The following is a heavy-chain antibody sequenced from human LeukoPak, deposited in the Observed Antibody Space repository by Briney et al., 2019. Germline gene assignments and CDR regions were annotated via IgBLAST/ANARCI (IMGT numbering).Heavy chain of an antibody. D-gene: IGHD3-16*01. J-gene: IGHJ4*02. Sequence: SETLSLTCAVYGGSISSYYWSWIRQPPGKGLEWIGYIYTSGSTNYNPSLKSRVTISVDTSKNQFSLKLSSVTAADTAVYYCARESLLGVDYWGQGTLVTVSS. CDR3: ARESLLGVDY. CDR1: GGSISSYY. CDR2: IYTSGST. V-gene: IGHV4-4*09.